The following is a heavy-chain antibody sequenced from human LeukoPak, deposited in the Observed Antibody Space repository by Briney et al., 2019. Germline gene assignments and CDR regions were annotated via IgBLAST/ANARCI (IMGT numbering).Heavy chain of an antibody. D-gene: IGHD1-26*01. CDR1: GFTFSNYA. Sequence: GGSLRLSCAASGFTFSNYAMSWVRQAPGKGLEWVSAISGSGGGTYYADSVKGRFTISRDNSKNTLYLQMNSLRAEDTAVYHCAKDSVGAGSRAFDIWGQGTMVTVSS. CDR2: ISGSGGGT. J-gene: IGHJ3*02. V-gene: IGHV3-23*01. CDR3: AKDSVGAGSRAFDI.